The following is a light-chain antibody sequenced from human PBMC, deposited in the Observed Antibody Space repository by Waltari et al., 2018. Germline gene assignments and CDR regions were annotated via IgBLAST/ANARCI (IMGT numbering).Light chain of an antibody. V-gene: IGKV4-1*01. CDR1: QSDLYSPNNKNY. J-gene: IGKJ2*01. CDR3: QQSDSTPDT. CDR2: WAS. Sequence: DIVMTQSPDSLAVSLGERGTIDCKARQSDLYSPNNKNYITLYQQKPGQPPKLLIYWASTPESAVPERFSGSGSVTDVTFTSSGLQAEDVAVYYCQQSDSTPDTFGQGTKLEIK.